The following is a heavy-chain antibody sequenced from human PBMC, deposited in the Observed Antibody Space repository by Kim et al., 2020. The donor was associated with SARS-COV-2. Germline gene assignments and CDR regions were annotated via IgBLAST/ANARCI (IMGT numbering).Heavy chain of an antibody. CDR2: IYTNGST. CDR3: ARDRVRRGYNNYYYYYYGMDV. Sequence: SETLSLTCTVSGGSISSYYWSWIRQPAGKGLEWIGRIYTNGSTNYNPSLKIRVTMSVDTSKNQFSLKLSSVTAAATAVYYCARDRVRRGYNNYYYYYYGMDVWAQGTTVTVSS. J-gene: IGHJ6*02. V-gene: IGHV4-4*07. D-gene: IGHD5-18*01. CDR1: GGSISSYY.